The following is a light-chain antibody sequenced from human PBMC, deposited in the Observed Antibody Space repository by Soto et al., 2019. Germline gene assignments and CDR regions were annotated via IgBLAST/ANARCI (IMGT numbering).Light chain of an antibody. J-gene: IGKJ4*01. CDR2: GPS. CDR1: QSVSSSY. Sequence: EIVLKPSPGTLSLSPGERATLSCRASQSVSSSYLAWHQQKPGQAPRLLIYGPSSRATGIQDRISGSGAGTDFTLTISRLEPEDFAVYSGHQYYNSPLPFGGGTKVVI. CDR3: HQYYNSPLP. V-gene: IGKV3-20*01.